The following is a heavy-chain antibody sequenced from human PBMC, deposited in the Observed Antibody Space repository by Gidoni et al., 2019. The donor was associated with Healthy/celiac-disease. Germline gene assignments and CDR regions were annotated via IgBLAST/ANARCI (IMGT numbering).Heavy chain of an antibody. J-gene: IGHJ5*02. CDR1: GFTFSSYS. CDR2: ISSSSSYI. Sequence: EVQLVESGGGLVKPGGSLRLSCAASGFTFSSYSMNWVRQAPGKGLEWVSSISSSSSYIYYEDSEKGRFTISRDNAKNSLYLQMNSLRAEDTAVYYCARVPRSTSWWWFDPWGQGTLVTVSS. CDR3: ARVPRSTSWWWFDP. V-gene: IGHV3-21*01. D-gene: IGHD2-2*01.